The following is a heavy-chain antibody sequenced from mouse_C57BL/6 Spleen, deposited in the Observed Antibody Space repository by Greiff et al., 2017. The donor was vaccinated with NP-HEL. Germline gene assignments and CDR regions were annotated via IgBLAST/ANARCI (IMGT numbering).Heavy chain of an antibody. Sequence: QVTLKESGPGILQSSQTLSLTCSFSGFSLSTSGMGVSWIRQPSGKGLEWLAHIYWDDDKRYNPSLKSRLTISKDTSRNQVFLKITSVDTADTATYYCARSYGYDDFYYFDYWGQGTTLTVSS. V-gene: IGHV8-12*01. CDR3: ARSYGYDDFYYFDY. J-gene: IGHJ2*01. D-gene: IGHD2-2*01. CDR1: GFSLSTSGMG. CDR2: IYWDDDK.